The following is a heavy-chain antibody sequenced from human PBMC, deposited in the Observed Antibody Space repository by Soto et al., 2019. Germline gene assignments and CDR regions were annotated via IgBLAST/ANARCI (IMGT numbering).Heavy chain of an antibody. CDR1: GFTFCSYW. D-gene: IGHD6-6*01. J-gene: IGHJ6*02. CDR3: ASEYGSSSAFFDYYGMDV. CDR2: INSDGSST. Sequence: GGSLRLSCAASGFTFCSYWMHWVRPAPGKGLVWVSRINSDGSSTSYADSVKGRFTISRDNAKNTLYLQMNSLRAEDTAVYYCASEYGSSSAFFDYYGMDVWGQGTTVTVSS. V-gene: IGHV3-74*01.